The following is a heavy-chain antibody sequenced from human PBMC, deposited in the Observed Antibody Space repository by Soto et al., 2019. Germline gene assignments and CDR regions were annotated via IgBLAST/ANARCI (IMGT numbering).Heavy chain of an antibody. CDR1: GGSISSYY. V-gene: IGHV4-59*01. CDR3: ARASYYDSSGQWA. CDR2: IYYSGST. J-gene: IGHJ5*02. D-gene: IGHD3-22*01. Sequence: SETLSLTCTVSGGSISSYYWSWIRQPPGKGLERIGYIYYSGSTNYNPSLKSRVTISVDTSKNQFSLKLSSVTAADSAVYYCARASYYDSSGQWAWGQGTLVTVSS.